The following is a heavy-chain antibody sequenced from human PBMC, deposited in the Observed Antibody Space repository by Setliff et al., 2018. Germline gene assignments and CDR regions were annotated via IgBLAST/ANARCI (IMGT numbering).Heavy chain of an antibody. CDR1: GYTFTSYD. D-gene: IGHD5-18*01. CDR2: INAGNGNT. Sequence: GASVKVSCKASGYTFTSYDINWVRQATGQRLEWMGWINAGNGNTKYSQKFQGRVTITRDTSASTAYMELSSLRSEDTAVYYCARDKLWLMGYYYYYYMDVWGKGTTVTVSS. CDR3: ARDKLWLMGYYYYYYMDV. V-gene: IGHV1-3*01. J-gene: IGHJ6*03.